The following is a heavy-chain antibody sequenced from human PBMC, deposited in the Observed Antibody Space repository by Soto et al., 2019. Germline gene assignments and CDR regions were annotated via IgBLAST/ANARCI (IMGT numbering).Heavy chain of an antibody. D-gene: IGHD1-26*01. J-gene: IGHJ5*02. CDR3: ARVLQWGWDKNNWFDP. Sequence: SETLSLTCTVSGGSISSSSYYWGWIRQPPGKGLEWIGSIYYSGSTYYNPSLKSRVTISVDTSKNQFSLKLSSVTAADTAVYYCARVLQWGWDKNNWFDPWGQGTLVTVSS. V-gene: IGHV4-39*07. CDR1: GGSISSSSYY. CDR2: IYYSGST.